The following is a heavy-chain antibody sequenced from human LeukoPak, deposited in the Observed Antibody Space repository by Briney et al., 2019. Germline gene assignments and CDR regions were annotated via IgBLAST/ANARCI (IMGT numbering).Heavy chain of an antibody. CDR2: MNPNSGNK. J-gene: IGHJ6*03. Sequence: ASVKVSCKTSGYTFTIYNINWVRQATGQGLEWMGWMNPNSGNKGYAQKFQGRVTITRNTSISTAYMELSSLRSEDTAIYYCARADGSSSIDYYHLDVWGKGTTVTVSS. D-gene: IGHD6-6*01. CDR3: ARADGSSSIDYYHLDV. V-gene: IGHV1-8*03. CDR1: GYTFTIYN.